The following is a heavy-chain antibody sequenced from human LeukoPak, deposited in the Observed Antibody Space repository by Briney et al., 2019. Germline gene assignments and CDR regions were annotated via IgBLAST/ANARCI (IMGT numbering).Heavy chain of an antibody. D-gene: IGHD3-16*01. CDR2: FGESGSTT. CDR1: GFTFSSYA. Sequence: TGGSLRLSCAASGFTFSSYAMTWVRQAPGKGLEWVSTFGESGSTTYYADFVKGRFTIYRDNSKSSLYLQMNSLRAEDTAIYYCAEGRWGDVWGKGTTVTVSS. V-gene: IGHV3-23*01. J-gene: IGHJ6*04. CDR3: AEGRWGDV.